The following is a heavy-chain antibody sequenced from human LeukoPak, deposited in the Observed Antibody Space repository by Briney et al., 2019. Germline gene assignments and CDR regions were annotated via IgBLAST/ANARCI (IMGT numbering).Heavy chain of an antibody. Sequence: GASVKVSCKTSGYRFTAYPLHWVRQAPGQGLEWLGWMNPHSGETNNAQKFQGRVTMTRDTSISVAYMQLSSLRSDDTAVYYCARGMDAEAFQNCGQGTLVTVSS. D-gene: IGHD2-2*03. CDR2: MNPHSGET. CDR3: ARGMDAEAFQN. V-gene: IGHV1-2*02. CDR1: GYRFTAYP. J-gene: IGHJ1*01.